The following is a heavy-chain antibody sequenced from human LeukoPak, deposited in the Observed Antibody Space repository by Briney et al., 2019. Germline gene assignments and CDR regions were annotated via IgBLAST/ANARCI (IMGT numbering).Heavy chain of an antibody. CDR3: ARDRAGSGGNGFDY. Sequence: PSETLSLTCTVSGATMITSAFYWGWIRESPGKGLEWIGNVHVSGGTYYNPSHKGRVTISLDTSKNQFSLKLTAVPAADTAIYYCARDRAGSGGNGFDYWGQGTLVTVSS. J-gene: IGHJ4*02. D-gene: IGHD4-23*01. CDR1: GATMITSAFY. CDR2: VHVSGGT. V-gene: IGHV4-39*07.